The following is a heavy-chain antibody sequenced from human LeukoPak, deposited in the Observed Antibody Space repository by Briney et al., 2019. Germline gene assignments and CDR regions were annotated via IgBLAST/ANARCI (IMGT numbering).Heavy chain of an antibody. V-gene: IGHV1-8*01. Sequence: GASVKVSCKASGYTFTSYDINWVRQATGQGLEWMGWMNPNSGNTGYAQKFQGRVTMTRNTSISTAYMELSSLRSEDTAVYYCARGGFLEWLYAKIFDYWGQGTLVTVSS. D-gene: IGHD3-3*01. CDR2: MNPNSGNT. CDR3: ARGGFLEWLYAKIFDY. J-gene: IGHJ4*02. CDR1: GYTFTSYD.